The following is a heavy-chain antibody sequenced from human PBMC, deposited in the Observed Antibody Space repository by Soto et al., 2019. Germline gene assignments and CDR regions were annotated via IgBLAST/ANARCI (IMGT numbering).Heavy chain of an antibody. D-gene: IGHD3-3*01. CDR2: IVVGSGNT. J-gene: IGHJ6*02. V-gene: IGHV1-58*01. Sequence: LVCLYCKASGFTFTSSAVQWVRQARGQRLEWIGWIVVGSGNTNYAQKFQERVTITRDMSTSTAYMELSSLRSEDTAVYYCAADPGDVHYDVWSGYRYYYYGMDVWGQGTTVTVSS. CDR1: GFTFTSSA. CDR3: AADPGDVHYDVWSGYRYYYYGMDV.